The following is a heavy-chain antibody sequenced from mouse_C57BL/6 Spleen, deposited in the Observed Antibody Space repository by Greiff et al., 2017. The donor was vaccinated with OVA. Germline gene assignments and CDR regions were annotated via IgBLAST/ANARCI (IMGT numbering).Heavy chain of an antibody. V-gene: IGHV1-54*01. CDR1: GYAFTNYL. Sequence: LVESGAELVRPGTSVKVSCTASGYAFTNYLIEWVKQRPGQGLEWIGVINPGSGGTNYNEKFKGKVTLTADKSSSTAYMQLSSLTSEDSAVYFCARWIEGFAYWGQGTLVTVSA. CDR3: ARWIEGFAY. J-gene: IGHJ3*01. CDR2: INPGSGGT.